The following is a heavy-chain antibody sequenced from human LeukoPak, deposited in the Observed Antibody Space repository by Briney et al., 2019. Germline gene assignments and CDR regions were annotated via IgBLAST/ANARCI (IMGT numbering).Heavy chain of an antibody. CDR2: INPNSGGT. V-gene: IGHV1-2*02. CDR3: AREGVWFGETNAMDV. J-gene: IGHJ6*02. D-gene: IGHD3-10*01. CDR1: GYTFTGYY. Sequence: ASVKVSCKASGYTFTGYYMHWVRQAPGQGLEWMGWINPNSGGTNYAQKFQGRVTMTRDTSISTAYMELSRLRSDDTAVYYCAREGVWFGETNAMDVWGQGTTVIVSS.